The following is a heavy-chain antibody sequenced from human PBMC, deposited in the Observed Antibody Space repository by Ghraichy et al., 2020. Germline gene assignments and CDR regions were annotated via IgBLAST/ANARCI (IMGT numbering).Heavy chain of an antibody. V-gene: IGHV4-4*07. Sequence: SETLSLTCTVSGGSISSYYWSWIRQPAGKGLEWIGRMYSSGSTNYNPSLRSRVTMSVDTSKNQFSLKLSSVTAADTAVYYCARDHSSGWYSYGMDVWGQGTTVTVSS. D-gene: IGHD6-19*01. J-gene: IGHJ6*02. CDR3: ARDHSSGWYSYGMDV. CDR2: MYSSGST. CDR1: GGSISSYY.